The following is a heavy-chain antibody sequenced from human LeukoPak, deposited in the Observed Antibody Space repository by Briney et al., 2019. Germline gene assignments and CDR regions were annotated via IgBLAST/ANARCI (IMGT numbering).Heavy chain of an antibody. CDR1: GFTFDDYA. CDR3: AKDSRELAY. CDR2: ISGSGGST. J-gene: IGHJ4*02. D-gene: IGHD3-10*01. V-gene: IGHV3-23*01. Sequence: GRSLRLSCAASGFTFDDYAMPWVRQAPGKGLEWVSAISGSGGSTYYADSVKGRFTISRDNSKNTLYLQMNSLRAEDTAVYYCAKDSRELAYWGQGTLVTVSS.